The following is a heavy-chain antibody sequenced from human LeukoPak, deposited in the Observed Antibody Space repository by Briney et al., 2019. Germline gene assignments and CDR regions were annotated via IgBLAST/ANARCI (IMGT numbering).Heavy chain of an antibody. J-gene: IGHJ4*02. CDR3: AKSAGYLGTAAERNFDY. V-gene: IGHV3-23*01. D-gene: IGHD1-1*01. CDR1: GFTFSSYA. Sequence: GGSLRLSCAVSGFTFSSYAMNWVRQAPGQGLEWVSAIGGGGTITYYADSVKGRFTISRDNSMNTLYLQMNSLRPEDTAVYYCAKSAGYLGTAAERNFDYWGQGTLVTVSS. CDR2: IGGGGTIT.